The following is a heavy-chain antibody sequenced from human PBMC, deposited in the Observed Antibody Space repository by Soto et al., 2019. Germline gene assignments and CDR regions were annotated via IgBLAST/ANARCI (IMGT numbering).Heavy chain of an antibody. J-gene: IGHJ3*02. CDR1: GFTFSDYY. CDR3: ARNQLYCTGGSWFYEI. D-gene: IGHD2-8*02. Sequence: QVQLVESGGGLVKPGGSLSLSCAASGFTFSDYYMTWIRQAPGKGLEWVSYISSSGSIRYYADSVKGRLTISRDNAKNALYLQMNRLRSEDTTFYYCARNQLYCTGGSWFYEIWGQGTMVTVSS. V-gene: IGHV3-11*04. CDR2: ISSSGSIR.